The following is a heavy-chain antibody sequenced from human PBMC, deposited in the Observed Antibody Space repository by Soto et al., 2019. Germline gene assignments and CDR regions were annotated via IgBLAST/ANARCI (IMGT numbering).Heavy chain of an antibody. Sequence: SETLSLTCTFSGCSISSGDYYWSWIRQPPGKGLEWIGYIYYSGSTYYNPSLKSRVTISVDTSKNQFSLKLSSVTAADTAVYYCARGWEMATTNNWFDPWGQGTLVTVSS. D-gene: IGHD1-1*01. CDR1: GCSISSGDYY. J-gene: IGHJ5*02. CDR2: IYYSGST. V-gene: IGHV4-30-4*01. CDR3: ARGWEMATTNNWFDP.